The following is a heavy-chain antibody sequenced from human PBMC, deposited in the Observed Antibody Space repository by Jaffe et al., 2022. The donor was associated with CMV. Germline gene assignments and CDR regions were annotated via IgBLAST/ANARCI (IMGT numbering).Heavy chain of an antibody. CDR2: IYYSGST. CDR3: ARHGAALLWFGELLWFDY. CDR1: GGSISSSSYY. V-gene: IGHV4-39*01. J-gene: IGHJ4*02. D-gene: IGHD3-10*01. Sequence: QLQLQESGPGLVKPSETLSLTCTVSGGSISSSSYYWGWIRQPPGKGLEWIGSIYYSGSTYYNPSLKSRVTISVDTSKNQFSLKLSSVTAADTAVYYCARHGAALLWFGELLWFDYWGQGTLVTVSS.